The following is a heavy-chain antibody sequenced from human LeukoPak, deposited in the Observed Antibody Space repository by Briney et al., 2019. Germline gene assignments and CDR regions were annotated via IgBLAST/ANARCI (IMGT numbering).Heavy chain of an antibody. V-gene: IGHV7-4-1*02. CDR2: INTNTGNP. CDR3: ARVAKQRDVWGSQSYFDY. D-gene: IGHD3-16*01. J-gene: IGHJ4*02. Sequence: ASVKVSCKASGYTFTSYAMNWVRQAPGQGLEWMGWINTNTGNPTYAQGFTGRFVFSLDTSVSTVYLQISSLKAEDTAVYYCARVAKQRDVWGSQSYFDYWGQGTLVTVSS. CDR1: GYTFTSYA.